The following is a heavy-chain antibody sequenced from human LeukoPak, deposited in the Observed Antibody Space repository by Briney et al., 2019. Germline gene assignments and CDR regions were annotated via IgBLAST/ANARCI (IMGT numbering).Heavy chain of an antibody. Sequence: SGPTLVNPTQTLTLTCTSTGFSIRTSGMRVSWIRQPPGKALEWLARIDWDDDKFYSKSLKPRLTISKDTSKNQVVLTMTNMDPVDTATYYCARGGGATAVDYWGQGTLVTVSS. CDR1: GFSIRTSGMR. D-gene: IGHD1-26*01. CDR2: IDWDDDK. V-gene: IGHV2-70*04. CDR3: ARGGGATAVDY. J-gene: IGHJ4*02.